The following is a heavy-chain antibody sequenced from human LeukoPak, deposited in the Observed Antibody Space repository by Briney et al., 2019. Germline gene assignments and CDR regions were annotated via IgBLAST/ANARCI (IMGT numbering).Heavy chain of an antibody. CDR3: AKDFIIRGITFGWFDP. V-gene: IGHV3-23*01. CDR2: ISGSGGST. D-gene: IGHD3-10*01. Sequence: GGSLRLSCAASGFTFSSYGMHWVRQAPGKGLEWVSAISGSGGSTYYAESVKGRFTIPRDNSKNTLYLQMNGLRAEDTAVYYCAKDFIIRGITFGWFDPWGQGTLVTVSS. J-gene: IGHJ5*02. CDR1: GFTFSSYG.